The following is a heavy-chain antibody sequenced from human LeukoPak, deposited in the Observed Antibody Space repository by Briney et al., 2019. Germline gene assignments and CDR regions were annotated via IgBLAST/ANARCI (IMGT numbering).Heavy chain of an antibody. CDR3: VKDLRSDFMGVLSRYLSY. CDR2: ISRNGGST. CDR1: GFTFSSFA. V-gene: IGHV3-64D*09. J-gene: IGHJ4*02. Sequence: GSLRLSCSASGFTFSSFAMHWVRQAPGKGLEYVAAISRNGGSTYYADSVKGRFTISRDNSKNTLYLQMSSLRAEDTAVYLCVKDLRSDFMGVLSRYLSYWGQGTLDTVSS. D-gene: IGHD2/OR15-2a*01.